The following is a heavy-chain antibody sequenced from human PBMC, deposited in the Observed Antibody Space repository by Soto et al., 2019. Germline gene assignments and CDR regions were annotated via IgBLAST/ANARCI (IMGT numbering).Heavy chain of an antibody. CDR3: TRVVVVAATRNDY. Sequence: EVQLVESGGGLVQPGGSLKLSCAASGFTFSGSAMHWVRQASGKGLEWVGRIRGKANSNDRAYAASVKGMFTISRDDSKNTAYLQMNCLKTKDTAVFYCTRVVVVAATRNDYWGQGTLVTVSS. CDR1: GFTFSGSA. J-gene: IGHJ4*02. D-gene: IGHD2-15*01. V-gene: IGHV3-73*02. CDR2: IRGKANSNDR.